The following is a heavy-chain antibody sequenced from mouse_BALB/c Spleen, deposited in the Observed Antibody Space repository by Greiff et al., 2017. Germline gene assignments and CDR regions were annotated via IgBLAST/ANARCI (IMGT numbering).Heavy chain of an antibody. Sequence: EVQLQQSGTVLARPGASVKMSCKASGYSFTSYWMHWVKQRPGQGLEWIGAIYPGNSDPSYNQKFKGKAKLTAVTSASTAYMELSSLTNEDSAVYYCTRHYDYDGFAYWGQGTLVTVSA. CDR3: TRHYDYDGFAY. V-gene: IGHV1-5*01. J-gene: IGHJ3*01. CDR1: GYSFTSYW. D-gene: IGHD2-4*01. CDR2: IYPGNSDP.